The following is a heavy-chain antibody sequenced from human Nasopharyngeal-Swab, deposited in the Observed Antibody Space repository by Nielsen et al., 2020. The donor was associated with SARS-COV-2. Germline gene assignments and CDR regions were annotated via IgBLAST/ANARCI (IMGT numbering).Heavy chain of an antibody. CDR2: ISYDGSNK. Sequence: WIRQPPGKGLEWVAVISYDGSNKYYADSVKGRFTISRDNSKNTLYLQMNSLRAEDTAVYYCANDPMGYDILTGYYPYYFDYWGQGTLVTVSS. V-gene: IGHV3-30*18. CDR3: ANDPMGYDILTGYYPYYFDY. D-gene: IGHD3-9*01. J-gene: IGHJ4*02.